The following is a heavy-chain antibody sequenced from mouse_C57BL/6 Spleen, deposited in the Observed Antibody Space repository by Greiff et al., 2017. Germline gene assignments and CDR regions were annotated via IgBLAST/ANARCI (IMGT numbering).Heavy chain of an antibody. D-gene: IGHD2-3*01. J-gene: IGHJ4*01. V-gene: IGHV1-81*01. CDR2: IYPRSGNT. Sequence: VQGVESGAELVRPGASVKLSCKASGYTFTSYGISWVKQRTGQGLEWIGEIYPRSGNTNYNEKFKGKATLTADKSSSTAYMELRSLTSEDSAVYFCARLRDDGYLYAMDYWGQGTSVTVSS. CDR3: ARLRDDGYLYAMDY. CDR1: GYTFTSYG.